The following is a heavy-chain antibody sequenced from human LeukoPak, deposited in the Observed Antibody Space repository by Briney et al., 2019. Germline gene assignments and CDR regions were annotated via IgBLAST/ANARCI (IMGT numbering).Heavy chain of an antibody. CDR3: ARDRITMVRGAQAFDI. Sequence: PSETLSLTCTVSGGSISSYYWSWIRQPPGKGLEWIGYIYYSGSTNYNPSLKSRVTISVDTSKNQFSLKLSSVTAADTAVYYCARDRITMVRGAQAFDIWGQGTMVTVSS. V-gene: IGHV4-59*01. CDR2: IYYSGST. J-gene: IGHJ3*02. CDR1: GGSISSYY. D-gene: IGHD3-10*01.